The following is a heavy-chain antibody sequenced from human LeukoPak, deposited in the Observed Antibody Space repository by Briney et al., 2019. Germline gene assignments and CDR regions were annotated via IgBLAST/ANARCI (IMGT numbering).Heavy chain of an antibody. V-gene: IGHV4-4*07. CDR2: IYGGNT. CDR3: ARDLVVVAGAFDM. CDR1: GGSISSYS. D-gene: IGHD2-2*01. Sequence: SETPSLTCTVSGGSISSYSWNWIRQPPGNGLEWIGRIYGGNTNYNPSLKSRVTMSVDTSENQFSLKLSSVTAADTAVYYCARDLVVVAGAFDMWGRGTMVTVSS. J-gene: IGHJ3*02.